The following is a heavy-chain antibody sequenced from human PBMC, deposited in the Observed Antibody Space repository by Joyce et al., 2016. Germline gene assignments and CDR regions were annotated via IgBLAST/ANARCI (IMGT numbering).Heavy chain of an antibody. CDR3: AGTFNYPHHDGMDV. V-gene: IGHV1-69*02. CDR1: GGSFNTYT. Sequence: QVHLVQSGAEVKKSGSSVRVSCKASGGSFNTYTVSGVRQSPGQGLAWMGRSIPMLNMTNYAQEFQGRVTMTADTSTTTAYMQLTGLRFDDTAVYFCAGTFNYPHHDGMDVWGQGTTVTVSS. J-gene: IGHJ6*02. CDR2: SIPMLNMT. D-gene: IGHD4-11*01.